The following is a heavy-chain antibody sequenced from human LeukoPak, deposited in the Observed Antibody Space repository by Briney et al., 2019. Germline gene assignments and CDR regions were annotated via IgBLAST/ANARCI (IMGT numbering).Heavy chain of an antibody. CDR2: IYYSGST. J-gene: IGHJ4*02. D-gene: IGHD1-26*01. Sequence: SETLSLTCTVSGGSISSYSWSWIRQPPGKGLEWIGYIYYSGSTNYNPSLKSRVTISVDTSKNQFSLKLSSVTAADTAVYYCAGILVGAPYGYFDYWGQGTLVTVSS. CDR3: AGILVGAPYGYFDY. V-gene: IGHV4-59*01. CDR1: GGSISSYS.